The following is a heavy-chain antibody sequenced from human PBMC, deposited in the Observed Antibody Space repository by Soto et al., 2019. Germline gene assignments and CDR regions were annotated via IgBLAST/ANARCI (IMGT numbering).Heavy chain of an antibody. Sequence: QVQLVQSGAEVKKPGASVRVSCKASGYTFSNYYIHWVRQAPGQGLEWMGIINPNGGITNYAQKFQHRVTMTRDTSTSTVYMELSSLRSDDTATYYCTREAVSLTASRRWFDTWGQGTLVTVSS. CDR1: GYTFSNYY. V-gene: IGHV1-46*03. CDR3: TREAVSLTASRRWFDT. D-gene: IGHD2-21*02. CDR2: INPNGGIT. J-gene: IGHJ5*02.